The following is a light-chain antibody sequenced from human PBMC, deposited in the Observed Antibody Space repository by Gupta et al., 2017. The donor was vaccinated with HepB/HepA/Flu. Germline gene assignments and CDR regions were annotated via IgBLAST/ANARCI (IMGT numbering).Light chain of an antibody. Sequence: EIVLTQSPGTLSLSPGERATLSCRASQSVSSSYLAWYQQKPGQAPRLLIYGASSRATGIPDRFSGSGSGTDFTLTISRLEPEDFAVYYCQQEGSSLGIFGQGTKLEIK. CDR1: QSVSSSY. CDR3: QQEGSSLGI. V-gene: IGKV3-20*01. CDR2: GAS. J-gene: IGKJ2*02.